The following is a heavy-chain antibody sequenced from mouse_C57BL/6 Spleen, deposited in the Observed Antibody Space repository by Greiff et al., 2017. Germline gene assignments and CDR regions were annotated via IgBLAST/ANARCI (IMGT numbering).Heavy chain of an antibody. CDR3: AIYGSSLYAMDY. V-gene: IGHV1-55*01. CDR2: IYPGSGST. J-gene: IGHJ4*01. CDR1: GYTFTSYW. Sequence: VQLQQSGAELVKPGASVKMSCKASGYTFTSYWITWVKQRPGQGLEWIGGIYPGSGSTNYNEKFKSKATLTVDTSSSTAYMQLSSLTSEDSAVYYCAIYGSSLYAMDYWGQGTSVTVSS. D-gene: IGHD1-1*01.